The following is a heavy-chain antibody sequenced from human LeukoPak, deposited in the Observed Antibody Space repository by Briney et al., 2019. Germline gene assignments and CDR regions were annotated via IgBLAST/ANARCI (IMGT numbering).Heavy chain of an antibody. D-gene: IGHD5-12*01. Sequence: GGSLRLSCAASGFTFSSHWMSWVRQAPGKGLEWVANIKQDGSEKYYVDSVKGRFTISRDNAKNSLYLQMNSLRAEDTAVYYCARDNGYSGYDPWGQGTLVTVAS. CDR1: GFTFSSHW. CDR3: ARDNGYSGYDP. J-gene: IGHJ5*02. CDR2: IKQDGSEK. V-gene: IGHV3-7*01.